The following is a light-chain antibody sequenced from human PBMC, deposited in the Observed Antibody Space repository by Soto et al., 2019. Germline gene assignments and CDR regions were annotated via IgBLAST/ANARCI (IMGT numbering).Light chain of an antibody. CDR1: QTIIRR. Sequence: DIQMTQSPSTLSRSVGDRVTITCRASQTIIRRLAWYQQKPGKARKLLIYKASTLKSGVPPRFSGSGSGTEFTLTLRSLQPDDFATYYCQPYNSYSEAFGQGTKVDIK. CDR3: QPYNSYSEA. V-gene: IGKV1-5*03. J-gene: IGKJ1*01. CDR2: KAS.